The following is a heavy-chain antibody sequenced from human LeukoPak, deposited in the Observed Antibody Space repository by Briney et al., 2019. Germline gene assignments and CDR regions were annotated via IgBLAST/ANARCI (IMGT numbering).Heavy chain of an antibody. CDR2: IYPGDSDT. D-gene: IGHD3-16*02. V-gene: IGHV5-51*01. J-gene: IGHJ4*02. CDR3: ARSPIMITFGGVIVPFDC. CDR1: GYSFTSYW. Sequence: GESLKISCKGSGYSFTSYWIGWVRQMPGKGLEWMGIIYPGDSDTRYSPSFQGQVTISADKSISTAYLQWSSLKASDTAMYYCARSPIMITFGGVIVPFDCWGQGTLVTVSS.